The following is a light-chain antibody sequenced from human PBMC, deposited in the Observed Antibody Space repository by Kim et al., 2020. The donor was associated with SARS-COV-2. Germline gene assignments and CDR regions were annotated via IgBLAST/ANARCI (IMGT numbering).Light chain of an antibody. CDR2: AAS. CDR3: QKYDSAPWT. CDR1: QGISSS. Sequence: IQMTQSPSSLSASVGDRVTITCRASQGISSSLAWYQQNPGKVPKLLIYAASALQSGVPSRFSGSGSGTVFTLTISSLQPEDVATYYCQKYDSAPWTFGQGTKVEIK. V-gene: IGKV1-27*01. J-gene: IGKJ1*01.